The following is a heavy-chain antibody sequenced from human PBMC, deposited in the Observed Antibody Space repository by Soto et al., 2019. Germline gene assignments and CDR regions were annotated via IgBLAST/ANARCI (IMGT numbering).Heavy chain of an antibody. J-gene: IGHJ3*01. V-gene: IGHV1-69*08. Sequence: QVHLVQSGAEVRKPGSSVKVSCKAPGGTFSTYIISWVRQAPGQGLEWMGRIIPIPDITNYAQKFQGRVTITADRSTITAYMELTSLRSEDTAVYYCARDRITTRGDAFDLWGQGTVVTVSS. CDR3: ARDRITTRGDAFDL. CDR1: GGTFSTYI. CDR2: IIPIPDIT. D-gene: IGHD3-3*01.